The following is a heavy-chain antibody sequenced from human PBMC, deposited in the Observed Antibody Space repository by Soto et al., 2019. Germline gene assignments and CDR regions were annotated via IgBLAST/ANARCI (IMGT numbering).Heavy chain of an antibody. CDR3: ANLDMITFGGVIGPNDEFDI. V-gene: IGHV1-2*04. CDR1: GYTFTGYY. CDR2: INPNSGGT. Sequence: ASVKVSCKASGYTFTGYYMHWVRQAPGQGLEWMGWINPNSGGTNYAQKFQGWVTMTRDTSISTAYMELSRLRSDDTAVYYCANLDMITFGGVIGPNDEFDIWGQGTMVTVSS. J-gene: IGHJ3*02. D-gene: IGHD3-16*02.